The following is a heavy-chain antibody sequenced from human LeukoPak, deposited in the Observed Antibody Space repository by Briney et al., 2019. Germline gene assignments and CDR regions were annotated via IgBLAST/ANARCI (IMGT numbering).Heavy chain of an antibody. D-gene: IGHD1-14*01. Sequence: GGSLRLSCAASGFTFSGHWMSWVRQAPGKGLEWVANIKQGGSDKYYVESVKGRFTISRDNANNLLYLQMNSLRGEDTAVYYCTRDRSRAEDDWGQGTLVSV. CDR1: GFTFSGHW. J-gene: IGHJ4*02. CDR2: IKQGGSDK. CDR3: TRDRSRAEDD. V-gene: IGHV3-7*01.